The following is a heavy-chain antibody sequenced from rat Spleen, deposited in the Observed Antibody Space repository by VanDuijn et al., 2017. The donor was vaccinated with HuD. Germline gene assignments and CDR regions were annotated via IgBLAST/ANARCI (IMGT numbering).Heavy chain of an antibody. CDR3: ARHELPGYNWFAY. V-gene: IGHV2-30*01. Sequence: QVQLKESGPGLVQPSQTLSLTCTVSGFSLTSYNVHWVRQPTGKGLEWMGVIWTGGATDYNSALRSRLSISRDTSKSQVFLKMNSLQNEDIATYYCARHELPGYNWFAYWGQGTLVTVSS. D-gene: IGHD1-4*01. CDR1: GFSLTSYN. CDR2: IWTGGAT. J-gene: IGHJ3*01.